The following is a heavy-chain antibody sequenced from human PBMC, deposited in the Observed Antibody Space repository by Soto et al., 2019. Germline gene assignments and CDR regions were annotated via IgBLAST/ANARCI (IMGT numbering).Heavy chain of an antibody. J-gene: IGHJ6*02. Sequence: QVQLVQSGAEVKKPGASVKVSCKASGYTFTSYGISWVRQAPGQGLEWMGWISAYNGNTNYAQKLQGRVTMTTDTSPSTAYMELRSLRSDDTAVYYCARSLGTLIASPYGMDVWGQGTTVTVSS. CDR3: ARSLGTLIASPYGMDV. CDR2: ISAYNGNT. D-gene: IGHD3-22*01. CDR1: GYTFTSYG. V-gene: IGHV1-18*01.